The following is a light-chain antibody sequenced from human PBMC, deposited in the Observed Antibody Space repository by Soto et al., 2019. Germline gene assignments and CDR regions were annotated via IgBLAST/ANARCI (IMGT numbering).Light chain of an antibody. CDR1: QSLLYSSNNKNY. CDR3: QQYYTTPET. CDR2: WAS. V-gene: IGKV4-1*01. J-gene: IGKJ2*01. Sequence: DIVMTQSPDSLAVSLGERATINCKSSQSLLYSSNNKNYLAWFQQKPGQPPNLLIYWASTRESGVPDRFSGSGSGTDFTLTISSLQAEDVAVYYCQQYYTTPETFGQGTKLEIK.